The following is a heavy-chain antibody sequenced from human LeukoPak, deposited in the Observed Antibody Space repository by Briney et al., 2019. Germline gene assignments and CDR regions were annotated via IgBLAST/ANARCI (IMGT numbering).Heavy chain of an antibody. V-gene: IGHV3-66*01. J-gene: IGHJ4*02. CDR2: IYSGGST. Sequence: GGSLRLSCAASGFTFSSYAMSWVRQAPGKGLEWVSVIYSGGSTYYADSVKGRFTISRDNSKNTLYLQMNSLRAEDTAVYYCARVDPYLFNYWGQGTLVTVSS. CDR3: ARVDPYLFNY. CDR1: GFTFSSYA.